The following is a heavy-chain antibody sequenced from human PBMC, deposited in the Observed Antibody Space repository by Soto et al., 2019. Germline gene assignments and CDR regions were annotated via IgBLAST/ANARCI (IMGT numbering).Heavy chain of an antibody. CDR1: GGSISSYY. CDR3: ARHETRHGDYDY. Sequence: QVQLQESGPGLVKPSETLSLTCTVSGGSISSYYLSWIRQPPGKGLEWIGYINYSGSTNYNPSLKSRVTISVDTSKNQFSLKLSSVTAADTAVYYCARHETRHGDYDYWGQGTLVTVSS. V-gene: IGHV4-59*08. D-gene: IGHD4-17*01. J-gene: IGHJ4*02. CDR2: INYSGST.